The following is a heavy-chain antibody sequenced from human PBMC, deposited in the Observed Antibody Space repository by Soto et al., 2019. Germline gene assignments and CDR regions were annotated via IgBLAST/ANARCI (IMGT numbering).Heavy chain of an antibody. V-gene: IGHV3-23*01. Sequence: GGSLRLSCAASGFTFSSYAMSWVRQAPGKGLEWVSVISGSGGSTYYADSVKGRFTISRDNSKNTVYLQMNSLRAEDTAVYYCARESGETSSASLNWFDPWGQGTLVTVSS. CDR1: GFTFSSYA. CDR2: ISGSGGST. J-gene: IGHJ5*02. CDR3: ARESGETSSASLNWFDP. D-gene: IGHD2-2*01.